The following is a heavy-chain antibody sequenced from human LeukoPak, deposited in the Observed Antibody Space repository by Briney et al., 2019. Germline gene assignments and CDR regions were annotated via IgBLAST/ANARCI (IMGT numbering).Heavy chain of an antibody. CDR3: ARWLPGEYYFDY. Sequence: GGSLRLSCAASGFTFGDYAMHWVRQAPGKGLEWVSGISRNSGSIDYADSVKGRFTISRDNAKNSLYLQMNSLRAEDTALYYCARWLPGEYYFDYWGQGTLVTVS. D-gene: IGHD3-10*01. V-gene: IGHV3-9*01. J-gene: IGHJ4*02. CDR1: GFTFGDYA. CDR2: ISRNSGSI.